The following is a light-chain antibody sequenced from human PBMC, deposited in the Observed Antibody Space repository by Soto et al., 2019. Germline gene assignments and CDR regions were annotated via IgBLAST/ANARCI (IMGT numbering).Light chain of an antibody. CDR1: PGVTTN. J-gene: IGKJ5*01. CDR3: QQYNNWPFS. Sequence: EIALTQSPAALSVSPAVRATLSCRAGPGVTTNFARYPQKSGQSPRLLIYDVSIRATGVPARFSGTGSETDFTLTISGLQSEDSAVYFCQQYNNWPFSFGQGTRLEIK. CDR2: DVS. V-gene: IGKV3-15*01.